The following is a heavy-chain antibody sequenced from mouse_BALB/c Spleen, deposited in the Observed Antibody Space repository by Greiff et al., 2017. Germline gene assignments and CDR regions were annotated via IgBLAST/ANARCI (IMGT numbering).Heavy chain of an antibody. CDR2: IYPGDGDT. Sequence: VQLQQSGAELARPGASVKLSCKASGYTFTSYWMQWVKQRPGQGLEWIGAIYPGDGDTRYTQKFKGKATLTADKSSSTAYMQLSSLASEDSAVYYCARGLGTGYFDVWGAGTTVTVSS. CDR1: GYTFTSYW. CDR3: ARGLGTGYFDV. J-gene: IGHJ1*01. D-gene: IGHD2-2*01. V-gene: IGHV1-87*01.